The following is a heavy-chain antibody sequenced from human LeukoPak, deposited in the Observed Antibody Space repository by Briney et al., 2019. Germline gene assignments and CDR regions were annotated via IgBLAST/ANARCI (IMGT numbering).Heavy chain of an antibody. D-gene: IGHD5-18*01. CDR2: IRSKAYRGTT. V-gene: IGHV3-49*04. Sequence: PGGSLRLSCTGSGLIFGDHAMSWVRQAPGKGREWVGFIRSKAYRGTTEYAASVKGRFTISRDDSASIAYLQMNSLRTEDTAVYYCARGPIQLWIHNAMDVWGQGTTVTVSS. CDR1: GLIFGDHA. CDR3: ARGPIQLWIHNAMDV. J-gene: IGHJ6*02.